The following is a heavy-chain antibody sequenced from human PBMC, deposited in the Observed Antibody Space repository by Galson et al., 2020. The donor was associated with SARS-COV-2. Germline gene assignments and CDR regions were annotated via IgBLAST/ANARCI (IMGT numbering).Heavy chain of an antibody. CDR3: TRQDFWSGFYFDY. V-gene: IGHV3-49*03. Sequence: GESLKISCTASGFTFGDYAMSWFRQAPGKGLEWVGFIRSKAYGGTTEYAASVKGRFTISRDDSKSIAYLQMNSLKTEDTAVYHCTRQDFWSGFYFDYWGQGTLVTVSS. D-gene: IGHD3-3*01. CDR2: IRSKAYGGTT. CDR1: GFTFGDYA. J-gene: IGHJ4*02.